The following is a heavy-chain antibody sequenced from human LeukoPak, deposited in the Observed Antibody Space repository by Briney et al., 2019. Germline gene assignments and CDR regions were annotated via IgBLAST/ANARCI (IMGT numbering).Heavy chain of an antibody. CDR2: IHPGNSDI. CDR1: GYNFANYW. V-gene: IGHV5-51*01. CDR3: ARAPTGFPNWFDP. D-gene: IGHD2-8*02. Sequence: GESLQISCKGSGYNFANYWIAWVRQMPGKGLEWMGIIHPGNSDIRYSPSFQGQVTISADKSISTAYLQWSSLKASDTAIYYCARAPTGFPNWFDPWGQGTLATVSS. J-gene: IGHJ5*02.